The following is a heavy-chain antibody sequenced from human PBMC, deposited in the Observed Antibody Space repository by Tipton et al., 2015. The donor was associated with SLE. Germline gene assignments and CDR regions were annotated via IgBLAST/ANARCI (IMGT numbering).Heavy chain of an antibody. CDR3: ARDQWAWSGYYIWFDP. Sequence: TLSLTCTVSGSSIRNGYYWGWIRQSPGKGLEWIGSMYHSGSAYYNPSLKSRVSISVDTSKNQFSLKLTSVTAADTAGYYCARDQWAWSGYYIWFDPWGQGTLVTVSS. D-gene: IGHD3-3*01. CDR2: MYHSGSA. V-gene: IGHV4-38-2*02. J-gene: IGHJ5*02. CDR1: GSSIRNGYY.